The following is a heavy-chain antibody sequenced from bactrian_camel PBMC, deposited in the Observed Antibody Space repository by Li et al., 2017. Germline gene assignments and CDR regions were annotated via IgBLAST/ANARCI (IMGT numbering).Heavy chain of an antibody. CDR2: ISAGGSFT. CDR1: GFPHDNYC. J-gene: IGHJ6*01. Sequence: HVQLVESGGGSVQAGGSLRLSCTYSGFPHDNYCMGWFRRRTPGAGREGVATISAGGSFTYYADSVKGRFTISRDNAKYTLYLQMNNLKPEDTAKYFCAVAAPGETCWYNTFGAYGKFGNWGQGTQVTVS. V-gene: IGHV3S1*01. CDR3: AVAAPGETCWYNTFGAYGKFGN. D-gene: IGHD5*01.